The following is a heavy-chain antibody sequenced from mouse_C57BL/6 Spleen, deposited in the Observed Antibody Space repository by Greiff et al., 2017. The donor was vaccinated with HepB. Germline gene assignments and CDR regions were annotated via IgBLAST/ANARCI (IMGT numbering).Heavy chain of an antibody. CDR1: GYTFTDYY. J-gene: IGHJ2*01. V-gene: IGHV1-26*01. CDR2: INPNNGGT. CDR3: ARSQGYYDYGY. Sequence: VQLQQSGPELVKPGASVKISCKASGYTFTDYYMNWVKQSHGKSLEWIGDINPNNGGTSYNQKFKGKATLTVDKSSSTAYMELRSLTSEDSAVYYCARSQGYYDYGYWGQGTTLTVSS. D-gene: IGHD2-4*01.